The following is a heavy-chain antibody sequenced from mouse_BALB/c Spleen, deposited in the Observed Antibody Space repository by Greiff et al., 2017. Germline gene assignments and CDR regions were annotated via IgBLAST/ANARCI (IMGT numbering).Heavy chain of an antibody. V-gene: IGHV5-6*02. D-gene: IGHD1-1*01. CDR3: ARQRDYGSSYGAMDY. CDR1: GFTFSSYG. Sequence: DVMLVESGGDLVKPGGSLKLSCAASGFTFSSYGMSWVRQTPDKRLEWVATISSGGSYTYYPDSVKGRFTISRDNAKNTLYLQMSSLKSEDTAMYYCARQRDYGSSYGAMDYWGQGTSVTVSS. J-gene: IGHJ4*01. CDR2: ISSGGSYT.